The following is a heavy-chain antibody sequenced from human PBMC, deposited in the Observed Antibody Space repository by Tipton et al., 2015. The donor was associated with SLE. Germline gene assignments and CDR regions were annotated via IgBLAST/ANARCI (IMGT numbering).Heavy chain of an antibody. J-gene: IGHJ4*02. CDR2: IYHSGST. CDR1: GDSISSLYW. V-gene: IGHV4-4*02. Sequence: GSLRLSCDVSGDSISSLYWWSWVRQSPGKGLEWIADIYHSGSTNYNPSLESRVTISVDKSRNQFSLKLTSVTAADTAVYYCASKGYGDYVYYYFDYWSQGTLVTVSS. CDR3: ASKGYGDYVYYYFDY. D-gene: IGHD4-17*01.